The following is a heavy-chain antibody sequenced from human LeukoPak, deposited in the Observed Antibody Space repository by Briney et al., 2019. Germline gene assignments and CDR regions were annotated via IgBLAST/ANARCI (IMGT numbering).Heavy chain of an antibody. D-gene: IGHD3-16*01. Sequence: PSGTLSLTCAVSGGSISSSNWWSWVCQPPGKGLEWIGEIYHSGSTNYNPSLKSRVTISVDKSKNQFSLKLSSVTAADTAVYYCARDRLSFGSTIWFDPWGQGTLVTVSS. CDR2: IYHSGST. CDR1: GGSISSSNW. CDR3: ARDRLSFGSTIWFDP. J-gene: IGHJ5*02. V-gene: IGHV4-4*02.